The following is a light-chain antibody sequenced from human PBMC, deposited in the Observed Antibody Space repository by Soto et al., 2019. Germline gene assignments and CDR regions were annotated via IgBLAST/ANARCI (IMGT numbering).Light chain of an antibody. Sequence: EIVLTQSPGTLSLSPGERATLSCRASQGVSSSYLAWYEQKPGEAPRLLIYGASSTATGIPDRFSGSASGIDFTLTISRLEPADFAVYYCKQYGSYPLITFGQGTRLEIK. V-gene: IGKV3-20*01. CDR2: GAS. CDR1: QGVSSSY. J-gene: IGKJ5*01. CDR3: KQYGSYPLIT.